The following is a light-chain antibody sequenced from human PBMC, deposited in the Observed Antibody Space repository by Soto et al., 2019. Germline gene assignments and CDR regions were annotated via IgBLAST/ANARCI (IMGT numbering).Light chain of an antibody. V-gene: IGKV3-15*01. CDR3: QQYYNRPRT. CDR2: GAS. CDR1: QSLGSD. J-gene: IGKJ1*01. Sequence: EIVMTQSPGTLSLSPGDTATLSCRASQSLGSDLAWYQQKPGQAPRLLIFGASARPTGIPARISGSGSGTEFTLTISSLRSEDFAVYFCQQYYNRPRTFGQGTKVDTK.